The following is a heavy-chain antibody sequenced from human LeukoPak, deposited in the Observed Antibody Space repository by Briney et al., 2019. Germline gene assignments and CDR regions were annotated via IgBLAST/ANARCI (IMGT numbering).Heavy chain of an antibody. CDR3: ATTPSIRFLEWFYYFDY. CDR1: GFTFSSFA. CDR2: ISYDGSNK. D-gene: IGHD3-3*01. Sequence: GGSLRLSCAASGFTFSSFAMHWVRQAPGKGLEWVAVISYDGSNKYYADSVKGRFTISRDNSKNTLYLQMNSLRAEDTAVYYCATTPSIRFLEWFYYFDYWGQGTLVTVSS. J-gene: IGHJ4*02. V-gene: IGHV3-30-3*01.